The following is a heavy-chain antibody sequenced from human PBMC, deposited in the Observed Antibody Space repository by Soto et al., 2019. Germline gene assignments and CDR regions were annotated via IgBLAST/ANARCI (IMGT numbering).Heavy chain of an antibody. V-gene: IGHV1-18*04. D-gene: IGHD1-26*01. CDR1: GYTFTRFG. CDR3: ARWISGSSSDWSAP. Sequence: ASVKVSCKASGYTFTRFGISWVRQAPGQGLEWMGWISAGNGKTKYAQKIQGRVTMTTDTSTTTAYMELRSLRSDDTAVYYCARWISGSSSDWSAPWGQGTLVTVSS. CDR2: ISAGNGKT. J-gene: IGHJ5*02.